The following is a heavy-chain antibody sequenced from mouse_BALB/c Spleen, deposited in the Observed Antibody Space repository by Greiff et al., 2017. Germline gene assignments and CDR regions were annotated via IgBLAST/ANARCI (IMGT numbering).Heavy chain of an antibody. CDR2: INPSNGRT. CDR1: GYTFTSYW. D-gene: IGHD1-1*01. V-gene: IGHV1S81*02. CDR3: ASLTTVVSYFDY. Sequence: QVQLQQPGAELVKPGASVKLSCKASGYTFTSYWMHWVKQRPGQGLEWIGEINPSNGRTNYNEKFKSKATLTVDKSSSTAYMQLSSLTSEDSAVYYCASLTTVVSYFDYWGQGTTLTVSS. J-gene: IGHJ2*01.